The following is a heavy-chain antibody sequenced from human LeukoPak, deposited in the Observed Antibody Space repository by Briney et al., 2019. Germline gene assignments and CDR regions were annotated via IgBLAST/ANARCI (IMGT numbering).Heavy chain of an antibody. CDR1: GGSISSGSYY. V-gene: IGHV4-61*02. CDR2: IYTSGST. J-gene: IGHJ4*02. Sequence: KASETLSLTCTVSGGSISSGSYYWSWIRQPAGKGLEWIGRIYTSGSTNYNPSLKSRVAISVDTSKNQFSLKLSSVTAADTAVYYCARGGIAAAGTDYWGQGTLVTVSS. CDR3: ARGGIAAAGTDY. D-gene: IGHD6-13*01.